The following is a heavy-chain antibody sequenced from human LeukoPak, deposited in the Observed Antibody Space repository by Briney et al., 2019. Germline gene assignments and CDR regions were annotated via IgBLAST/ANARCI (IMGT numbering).Heavy chain of an antibody. Sequence: PGGSLRLSCAASGFTFSSYGVHWVRQAPGKGLEWVALIWYDGSNKYYADSVKGRFTISRDNSKNTLYLQMNSLRAEDSAVYYCARALFNYDSSGLSYWGQGTLVTVSS. CDR3: ARALFNYDSSGLSY. CDR1: GFTFSSYG. V-gene: IGHV3-33*01. J-gene: IGHJ4*02. D-gene: IGHD3-22*01. CDR2: IWYDGSNK.